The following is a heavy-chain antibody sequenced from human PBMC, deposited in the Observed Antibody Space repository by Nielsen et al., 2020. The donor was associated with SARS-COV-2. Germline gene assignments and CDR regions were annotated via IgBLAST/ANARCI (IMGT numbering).Heavy chain of an antibody. CDR3: AKEQGDGYNSGYGMDV. Sequence: GESLKISCAASGFTFSSYSMNWVRQAPGKGLEWVSSISSSSSYIYYADSVKGRFTISRDNAKNSLYLQMNSLRAEDTAVYYCAKEQGDGYNSGYGMDVWGQGTTVTVSS. CDR2: ISSSSSYI. D-gene: IGHD5-24*01. J-gene: IGHJ6*02. CDR1: GFTFSSYS. V-gene: IGHV3-21*01.